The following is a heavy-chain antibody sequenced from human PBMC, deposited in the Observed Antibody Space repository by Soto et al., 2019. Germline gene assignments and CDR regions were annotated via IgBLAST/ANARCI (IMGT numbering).Heavy chain of an antibody. J-gene: IGHJ6*02. CDR1: GFNFSDYA. D-gene: IGHD2-2*01. CDR2: ISYDGSNK. V-gene: IGHV3-30-3*01. Sequence: GGSLRLSCAASGFNFSDYAMHWVRQPPGKGLEWVAIISYDGSNKHHADSVKGRFTISSDTSKNTLYLQMNSLRAEDTAVYYCARDIVVTYGMDVWGQGTTVTVSS. CDR3: ARDIVVTYGMDV.